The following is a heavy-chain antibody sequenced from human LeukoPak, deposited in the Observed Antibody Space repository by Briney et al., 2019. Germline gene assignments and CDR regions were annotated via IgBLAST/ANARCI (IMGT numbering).Heavy chain of an antibody. CDR2: IYYSGST. CDR1: GGSISSYY. V-gene: IGHV4-59*01. Sequence: SETLSLTCTVSGGSISSYYWSWIRQPPGEGLEWIGYIYYSGSTNYNPSLKSRVTISVDTSKNQFSLKLSSVTAADTAVYYCARWGLGDFANFDYWGQGTLVTVSS. D-gene: IGHD3-16*01. J-gene: IGHJ4*02. CDR3: ARWGLGDFANFDY.